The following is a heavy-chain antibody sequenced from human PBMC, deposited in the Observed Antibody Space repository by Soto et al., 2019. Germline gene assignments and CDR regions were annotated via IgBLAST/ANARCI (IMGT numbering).Heavy chain of an antibody. CDR2: ISYDGSNK. J-gene: IGHJ4*02. D-gene: IGHD6-19*01. Sequence: QVQLVESGGGVVQPGRSLRLSCAASGFTFSSYAMHWVRQAPGKGLEWVAVISYDGSNKYYADSVKGRFTISRDNSKNTLYLQMNSLRAEDTAVYYCARVGAAVAGLDYWGQGTLVTVSS. V-gene: IGHV3-30-3*01. CDR3: ARVGAAVAGLDY. CDR1: GFTFSSYA.